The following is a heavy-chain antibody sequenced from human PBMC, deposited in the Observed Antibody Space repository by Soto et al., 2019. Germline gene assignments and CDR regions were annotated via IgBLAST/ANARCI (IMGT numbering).Heavy chain of an antibody. CDR2: IYSSGNT. CDR3: ARGQRFSDWFDP. J-gene: IGHJ5*02. Sequence: SETLSLTCSVSGGTISGYYWTWVRQPAGKGLEWIGRIYSSGNTKYNPSLQSRVTMSLDTSNNQFSLRLTSVTAADTAVYYCARGQRFSDWFDPWGQGTLVTVSS. V-gene: IGHV4-4*07. CDR1: GGTISGYY. D-gene: IGHD3-3*01.